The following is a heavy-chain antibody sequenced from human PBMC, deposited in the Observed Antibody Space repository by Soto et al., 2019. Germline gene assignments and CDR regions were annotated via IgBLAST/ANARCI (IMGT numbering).Heavy chain of an antibody. D-gene: IGHD5-12*01. Sequence: SETLSLTCAVYGGSFSDHYWSWIRQPPGKGLEWIGEINHSGSTNYNPSLKSRATISVDTSKNQFSLKLSSVTAADTAVYYCARGGRYSGYDYYYFDYWGQGTLVTVSS. V-gene: IGHV4-34*01. J-gene: IGHJ4*02. CDR1: GGSFSDHY. CDR3: ARGGRYSGYDYYYFDY. CDR2: INHSGST.